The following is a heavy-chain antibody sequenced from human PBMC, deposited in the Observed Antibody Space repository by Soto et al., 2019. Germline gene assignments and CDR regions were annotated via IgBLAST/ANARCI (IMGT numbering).Heavy chain of an antibody. CDR3: ARASYYSDSFGYFLDS. CDR1: GGSISPYY. CDR2: IYYSGST. Sequence: SETLSLTCTVSGGSISPYYWSWIRQTPGKGLEWIAYIYYSGSTNYNPSLKSRVTISVDTSKNQCSLKLSSVTAADTAVYYCARASYYSDSFGYFLDSWGQGTLVAVSS. J-gene: IGHJ4*02. D-gene: IGHD3-22*01. V-gene: IGHV4-59*01.